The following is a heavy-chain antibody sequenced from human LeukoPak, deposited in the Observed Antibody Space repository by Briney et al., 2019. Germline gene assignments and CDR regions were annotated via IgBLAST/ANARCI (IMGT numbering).Heavy chain of an antibody. CDR1: GYTLTELS. Sequence: ASVKVSCKVSGYTLTELSMHWVRQAPGKGLEWMGGFDSEDGETIYAQKFQGIVTMTEDTSTDTAYMELSSLRSEDTAVYYCATRPKNYYDSSGNDAFDIWGQGTMVTVSS. CDR2: FDSEDGET. V-gene: IGHV1-24*01. D-gene: IGHD3-22*01. J-gene: IGHJ3*02. CDR3: ATRPKNYYDSSGNDAFDI.